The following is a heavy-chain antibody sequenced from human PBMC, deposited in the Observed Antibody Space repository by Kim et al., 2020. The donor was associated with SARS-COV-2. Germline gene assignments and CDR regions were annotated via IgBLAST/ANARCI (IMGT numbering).Heavy chain of an antibody. CDR1: GYTFTSYG. CDR3: ARDMPTYCSSTSCYWAGGYYYYYMDV. CDR2: ISAYNGNT. D-gene: IGHD2-2*01. V-gene: IGHV1-18*01. J-gene: IGHJ6*03. Sequence: ASVKVSCKASGYTFTSYGISWVRQAPGQGLEWMGWISAYNGNTNYAQKLQGRVTMTTDTSTSTAYMELRSLRSDDTAVYYCARDMPTYCSSTSCYWAGGYYYYYMDVWGKGTTVTVSS.